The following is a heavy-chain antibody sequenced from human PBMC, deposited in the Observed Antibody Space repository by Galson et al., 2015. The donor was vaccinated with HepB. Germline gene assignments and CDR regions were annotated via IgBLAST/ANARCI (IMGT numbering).Heavy chain of an antibody. CDR3: ARLPYDSSGYYYFDY. CDR2: IYYSGST. CDR1: GGSISSGGYY. J-gene: IGHJ4*02. D-gene: IGHD3-22*01. V-gene: IGHV4-30-4*01. Sequence: TLSLTCAVSGGSISSGGYYWSWIRQPPGKGLEWIGYIYYSGSTYYNPSLKSRVTISVDTSKNQFSLKLSSVTAADTAVYYCARLPYDSSGYYYFDYWGQGTLVTVSS.